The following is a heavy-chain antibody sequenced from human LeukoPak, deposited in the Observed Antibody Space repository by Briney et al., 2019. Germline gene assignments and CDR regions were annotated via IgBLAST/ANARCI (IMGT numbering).Heavy chain of an antibody. V-gene: IGHV1-69*05. CDR1: GGTFSSYA. CDR2: IIPIFGTA. D-gene: IGHD3-22*01. CDR3: ARDSDDSSGYYYWYFDL. Sequence: ASVKVSCKASGGTFSSYAISWVRQAPGQGLEWMGRIIPIFGTANYAQKSQGRVTITTDESTSTAYMELSSLRSEDTAVYYCARDSDDSSGYYYWYFDLWGRGTLVTVSS. J-gene: IGHJ2*01.